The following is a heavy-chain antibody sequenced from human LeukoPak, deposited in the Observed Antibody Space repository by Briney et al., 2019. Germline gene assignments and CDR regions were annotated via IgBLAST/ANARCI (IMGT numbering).Heavy chain of an antibody. CDR3: AKDGISVPVLYAAPNTWFDP. J-gene: IGHJ5*02. CDR2: ILSDGSNK. CDR1: GFTFSTYG. V-gene: IGHV3-30*18. D-gene: IGHD2-8*02. Sequence: GGSLRLSCAASGFTFSTYGMHWVRQAPGKGLEWVAVILSDGSNKYYADSVKGRFTISRDNSKNTLYLQMNSLRAEDTAVYFCAKDGISVPVLYAAPNTWFDPWGQGTLVTVSS.